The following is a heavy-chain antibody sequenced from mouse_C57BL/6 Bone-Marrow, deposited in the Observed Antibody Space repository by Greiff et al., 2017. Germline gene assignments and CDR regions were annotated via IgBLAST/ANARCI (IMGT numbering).Heavy chain of an antibody. CDR3: ARPDDGYPYWYFDV. D-gene: IGHD2-3*01. CDR1: GFTFSDYG. Sequence: EVKLMESGGGLVKPGGSLKLSCAASGFTFSDYGMHWVRQAPEKGLEWVAYISSGSSTIYYADTVKGRFTISRDNAKNTLFLQMTSLRSEDTAMYYCARPDDGYPYWYFDVWGTGTTVTVSS. V-gene: IGHV5-17*01. CDR2: ISSGSSTI. J-gene: IGHJ1*03.